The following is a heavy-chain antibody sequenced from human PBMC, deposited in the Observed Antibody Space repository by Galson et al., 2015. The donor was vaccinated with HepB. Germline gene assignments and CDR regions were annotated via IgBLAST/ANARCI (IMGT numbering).Heavy chain of an antibody. Sequence: SVKVSCKASGYTFTSYGISWVRQAPGQGLEWMGWISAYNGNTNYAQKLQGRVTMTTDTSTSTAYMELRSLRSDDTAVYYCAREGSAGDGGNSAISKYYYYGMDVWGQGTTVTVSS. J-gene: IGHJ6*02. D-gene: IGHD4-23*01. CDR1: GYTFTSYG. CDR3: AREGSAGDGGNSAISKYYYYGMDV. V-gene: IGHV1-18*04. CDR2: ISAYNGNT.